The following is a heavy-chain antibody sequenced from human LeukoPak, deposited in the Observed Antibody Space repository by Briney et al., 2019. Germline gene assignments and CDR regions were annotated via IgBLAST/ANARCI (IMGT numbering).Heavy chain of an antibody. CDR1: GFTFDDYA. Sequence: GGSLRLSCAASGFTFDDYAMHWVRQAPGKGLEWVSGISWSSGSIGYADSVKGRFTISRDNAKNSLYLQMNSLRAEDTAVYYCARDHHYYYGMDVWGQGTTVTVSS. V-gene: IGHV3-9*01. J-gene: IGHJ6*02. CDR3: ARDHHYYYGMDV. CDR2: ISWSSGSI.